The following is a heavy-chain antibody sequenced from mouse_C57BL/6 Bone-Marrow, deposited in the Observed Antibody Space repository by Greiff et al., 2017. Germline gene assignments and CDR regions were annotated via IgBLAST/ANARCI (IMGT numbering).Heavy chain of an antibody. J-gene: IGHJ3*01. CDR3: TGNLLLRLGFAY. Sequence: EVQLVESGGGLVQPGGSMKLSCVASGFTFSNYWMNWVRQSPEKGLEWVAQIRLKSDNYATHYAESVKGRFTISRDDSKSSVYLQMNNLRAEDTGIYYCTGNLLLRLGFAYWGQGTLVTVSA. D-gene: IGHD1-1*01. V-gene: IGHV6-3*01. CDR1: GFTFSNYW. CDR2: IRLKSDNYAT.